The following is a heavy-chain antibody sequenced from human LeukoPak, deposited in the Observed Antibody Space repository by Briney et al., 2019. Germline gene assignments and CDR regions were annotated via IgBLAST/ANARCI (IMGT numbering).Heavy chain of an antibody. D-gene: IGHD2-15*01. V-gene: IGHV3-33*01. Sequence: PGRSLRLSCAASGFTFSSYGMHWVRQAPGKGLEWVAVIWYDGSNKYYADSVKGRFTISRDNSKNTLYLQMNSLRAEDTAAYYCARVRHCSGGSCYYFDYWGQGTLVTVPS. J-gene: IGHJ4*02. CDR2: IWYDGSNK. CDR1: GFTFSSYG. CDR3: ARVRHCSGGSCYYFDY.